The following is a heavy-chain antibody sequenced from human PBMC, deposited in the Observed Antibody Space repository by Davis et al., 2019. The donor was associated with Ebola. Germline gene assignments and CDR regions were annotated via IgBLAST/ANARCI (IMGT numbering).Heavy chain of an antibody. J-gene: IGHJ5*02. CDR3: ARLIRGYCSSTSCQLGNWFDP. CDR1: GYSFTRYW. V-gene: IGHV5-51*01. D-gene: IGHD2-2*01. CDR2: IYPGDSAT. Sequence: GESPKTSCKGSGYSFTRYWSGRVPPMPGKGLEWMGIIYPGDSATSYSPSLQGQVTLPADKSISTAYLQWSSLKASDTAMYYCARLIRGYCSSTSCQLGNWFDPWGQGTLVTVSS.